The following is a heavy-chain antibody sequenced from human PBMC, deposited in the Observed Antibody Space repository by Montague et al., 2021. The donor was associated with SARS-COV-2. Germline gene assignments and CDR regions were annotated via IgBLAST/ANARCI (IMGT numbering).Heavy chain of an antibody. D-gene: IGHD3-22*01. CDR2: TLYRSKWNY. V-gene: IGHV6-1*01. Sequence: CAISGDSVAEHSRAWNWHTQAPSRHLEFLGSTLYRSKWNYHYAVAVKSLITINPDTSKNQFSLQLNSVTAEDTAVYYCARVLRRIIMIVDIRGLDYWGQGTMVTVSS. CDR3: ARVLRRIIMIVDIRGLDY. J-gene: IGHJ4*02. CDR1: GDSVAEHSRA.